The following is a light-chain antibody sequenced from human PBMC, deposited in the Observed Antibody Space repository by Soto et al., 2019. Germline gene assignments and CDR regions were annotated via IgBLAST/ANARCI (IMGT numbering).Light chain of an antibody. CDR3: SSYTSSSTLV. CDR1: SSDVGLYNY. CDR2: EVS. Sequence: QSALTQPASVSGSPGQSITISCTGTSSDVGLYNYVSWYQQHPGKGPKLMIYEVSNRPSGVSNRFSGSKSGNTASLTISGLQAEDEADYYCSSYTSSSTLVFGGGTKLTVL. V-gene: IGLV2-14*01. J-gene: IGLJ3*02.